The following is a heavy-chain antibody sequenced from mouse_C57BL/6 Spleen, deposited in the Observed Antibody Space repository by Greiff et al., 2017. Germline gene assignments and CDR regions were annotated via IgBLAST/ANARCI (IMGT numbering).Heavy chain of an antibody. V-gene: IGHV1-82*01. CDR2: IYPGDGDT. D-gene: IGHD2-4*01. CDR1: GYAFSSSW. Sequence: VQLQQSGPELVKPGASVKISCKASGYAFSSSWMNWVKQRPGKGLEWIGRIYPGDGDTNYNGKFKGKATLTADKSSSTAYMQLSSLTSEDSAVYFCAKGEYDYDGYYFDYWGQGTTLTVSS. J-gene: IGHJ2*01. CDR3: AKGEYDYDGYYFDY.